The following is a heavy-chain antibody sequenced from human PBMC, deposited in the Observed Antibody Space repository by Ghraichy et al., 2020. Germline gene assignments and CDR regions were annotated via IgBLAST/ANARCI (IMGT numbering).Heavy chain of an antibody. Sequence: SETLSLTCAVYGGSFSGYYWSWIRQPPGKGLEWIGEINHSGSTNYNPSLKSRVTISVDTSKNQFSLKLSSVTAADTAVYYCARRMVRTRGDSSLFDYWGQGTLVTVSS. CDR3: ARRMVRTRGDSSLFDY. D-gene: IGHD3-10*01. J-gene: IGHJ4*02. V-gene: IGHV4-34*01. CDR2: INHSGST. CDR1: GGSFSGYY.